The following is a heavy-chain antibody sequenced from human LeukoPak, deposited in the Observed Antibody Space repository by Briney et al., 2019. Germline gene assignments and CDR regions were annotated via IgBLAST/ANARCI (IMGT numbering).Heavy chain of an antibody. Sequence: PSETLSLTCTVSGGSISSGGYHWSWIRQHPGKGLEWIGYIYYSGSTYYNPSLKSRVTISVDTSKNQFSLKLSSVTAADTAVYYCARGWDTAGTGWFDPWGQGTLVTVSS. CDR2: IYYSGST. V-gene: IGHV4-31*03. D-gene: IGHD1-1*01. J-gene: IGHJ5*02. CDR1: GGSISSGGYH. CDR3: ARGWDTAGTGWFDP.